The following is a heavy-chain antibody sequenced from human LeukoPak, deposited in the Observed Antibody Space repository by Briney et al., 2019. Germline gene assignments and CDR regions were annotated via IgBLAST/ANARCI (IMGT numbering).Heavy chain of an antibody. Sequence: SGGSLRLSCAASGFTFSSYSMNWVRQAPGKGLEWVSSISSSSSYIYYADSVKGRFTISRDNAKNSLYLQMNSLRAEDTAVYYCARDRSLGCSSTSCSQGFQHWGQGTLVTVSS. D-gene: IGHD2-2*01. CDR2: ISSSSSYI. CDR1: GFTFSSYS. CDR3: ARDRSLGCSSTSCSQGFQH. J-gene: IGHJ1*01. V-gene: IGHV3-21*01.